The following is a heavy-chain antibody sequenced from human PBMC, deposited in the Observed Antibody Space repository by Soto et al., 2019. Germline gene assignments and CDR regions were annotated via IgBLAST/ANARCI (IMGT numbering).Heavy chain of an antibody. D-gene: IGHD5-18*01. CDR1: GFTFSSYG. CDR2: ISYDGSNK. J-gene: IGHJ3*02. V-gene: IGHV3-30*18. CDR3: AKDKIRGTAMVPRGAFDI. Sequence: PGGSLRLSCAASGFTFSSYGMHWVRQAPGKGLEWVAVISYDGSNKYYADSVKGRFTISRDNSKNTLYLQMNSLRAEDTAVYYCAKDKIRGTAMVPRGAFDIWGQGTMVTV.